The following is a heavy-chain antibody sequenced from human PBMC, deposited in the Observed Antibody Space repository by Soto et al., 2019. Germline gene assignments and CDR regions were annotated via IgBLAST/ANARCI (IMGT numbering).Heavy chain of an antibody. CDR2: INHSGST. D-gene: IGHD6-19*01. Sequence: SETLSLTCAVYGGSLSGYYWSWIRQPPGKGLEWIGEINHSGSTNYNPSLKSRVTISVDTSKNQFSLKLSSVTAADTAVYYCARGERRYSSGPHFAYWGQGTLVTVSS. CDR1: GGSLSGYY. V-gene: IGHV4-34*01. CDR3: ARGERRYSSGPHFAY. J-gene: IGHJ4*02.